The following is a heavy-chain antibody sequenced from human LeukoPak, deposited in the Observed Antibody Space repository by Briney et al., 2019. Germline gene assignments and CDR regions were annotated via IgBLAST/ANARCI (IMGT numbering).Heavy chain of an antibody. Sequence: SETLSLTCTVSGGSISSSSDYWGWIRQPPGKGLEWIGSIYYSGRTYYNPSLKSRVTISVDTSKNQFSLKLSSVTAADTAVYYCARPGVNYYYYYYMDVWGKGTTVTVSS. CDR2: IYYSGRT. V-gene: IGHV4-39*01. CDR3: ARPGVNYYYYYYMDV. J-gene: IGHJ6*03. D-gene: IGHD7-27*01. CDR1: GGSISSSSDY.